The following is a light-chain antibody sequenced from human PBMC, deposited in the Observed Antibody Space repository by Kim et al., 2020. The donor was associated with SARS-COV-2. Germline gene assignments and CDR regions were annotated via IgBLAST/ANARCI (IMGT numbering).Light chain of an antibody. J-gene: IGLJ1*01. V-gene: IGLV2-18*02. CDR3: SSYSSSSTYV. Sequence: QSALTQPPSVSGSPGQSVTISCTGTSSDVGSSNRVSWYQQSPGTAPKLMIYDVTNRPSGVPDRFSGSKSGNTASLTISGLQAEDEADYYCSSYSSSSTYVFGAGTKVTVL. CDR1: SSDVGSSNR. CDR2: DVT.